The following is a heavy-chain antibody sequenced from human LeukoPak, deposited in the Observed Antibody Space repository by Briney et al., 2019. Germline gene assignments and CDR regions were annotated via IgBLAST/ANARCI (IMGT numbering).Heavy chain of an antibody. CDR1: GFTVSSNY. CDR2: IYSGGST. J-gene: IGHJ5*02. Sequence: GGSLRLSCAASGFTVSSNYMSWVRQAPGKGLEWVSVIYSGGSTSYADSVKGRFTISRDNSKNTLHLQMNSLRAEDTAVYYCAKASFGSLVIDPWGQGTLVTVSS. CDR3: AKASFGSLVIDP. V-gene: IGHV3-53*01. D-gene: IGHD3-10*01.